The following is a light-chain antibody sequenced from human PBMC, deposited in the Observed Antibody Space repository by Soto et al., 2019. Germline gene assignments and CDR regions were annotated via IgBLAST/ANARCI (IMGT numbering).Light chain of an antibody. CDR3: CSYAGSYTPTDV. J-gene: IGLJ1*01. Sequence: QSALTQPRSVSGSPGQSVTISCTGTSSDVGGYNYVSWYQQHPGKAPKLMIYDVSKRPSAVPDRFSGSKSGNTASLTISGLQAEDEADYYCCSYAGSYTPTDVFGTGTKLTVL. CDR2: DVS. CDR1: SSDVGGYNY. V-gene: IGLV2-11*01.